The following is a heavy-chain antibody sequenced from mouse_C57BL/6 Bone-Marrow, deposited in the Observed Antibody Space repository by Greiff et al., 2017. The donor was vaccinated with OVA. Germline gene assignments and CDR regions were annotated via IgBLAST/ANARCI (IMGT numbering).Heavy chain of an antibody. V-gene: IGHV1-78*01. CDR1: GYTFTDHT. Sequence: VQLVESDAELVKPGASVKISCKVSGYTFTDHTIHWMKQRPEQGLEWIGYIYPRDGSTKYNEKFKGKATLTADKSSSTAYMQLNSLTSEDSAVYFCAREGNYSNYRYYAMDYWGQGTSVTVSS. CDR3: AREGNYSNYRYYAMDY. J-gene: IGHJ4*01. D-gene: IGHD2-5*01. CDR2: IYPRDGST.